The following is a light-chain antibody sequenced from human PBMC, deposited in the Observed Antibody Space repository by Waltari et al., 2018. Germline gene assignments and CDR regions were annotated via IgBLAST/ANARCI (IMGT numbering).Light chain of an antibody. CDR1: QNIRTY. CDR2: GAS. V-gene: IGKV1-39*01. CDR3: QQSFSSPWT. J-gene: IGKJ1*01. Sequence: DIQMTQSPSSLSASVGDTVTVTCRASQNIRTYLKWYQQKPAKAPKLPIYGASTLQRGVPSRFRGSASGTEFTLTVTNLQPDDFATYFCQQSFSSPWTFGQGTTVNI.